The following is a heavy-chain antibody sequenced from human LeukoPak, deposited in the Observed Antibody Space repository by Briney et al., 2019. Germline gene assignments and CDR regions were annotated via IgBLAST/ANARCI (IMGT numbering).Heavy chain of an antibody. D-gene: IGHD6-19*01. V-gene: IGHV3-23*01. CDR3: ARNSMQWLVRWGAFDI. J-gene: IGHJ3*02. CDR1: GFTFSSYG. CDR2: ISGSGGST. Sequence: PGGSQRLSCAASGFTFSSYGMSWVRQAPGKGLEWVSAISGSGGSTYYADSVKGRFTISRDNSKSTLYLQMNSLRAEDTAVYYCARNSMQWLVRWGAFDIWGQGTMVTVSS.